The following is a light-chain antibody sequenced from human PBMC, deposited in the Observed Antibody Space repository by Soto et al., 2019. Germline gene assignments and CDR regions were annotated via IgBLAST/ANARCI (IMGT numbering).Light chain of an antibody. CDR3: QQRSSWPIT. CDR1: QSVSSN. Sequence: EIVMTQSPATLSVSAVERATISCRASQSVSSNLAWYQQKPGQAPRLLIYGASTRATGIPSRFSGSGSGTEFTLTISSLQSEDFAVYYCQQRSSWPITFGQGTRREIK. CDR2: GAS. V-gene: IGKV3-15*01. J-gene: IGKJ5*01.